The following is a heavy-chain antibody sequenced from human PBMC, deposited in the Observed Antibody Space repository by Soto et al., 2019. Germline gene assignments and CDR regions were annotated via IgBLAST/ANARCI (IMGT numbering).Heavy chain of an antibody. D-gene: IGHD2-2*01. Sequence: SETLSLTCTVSGGSISSYYWSWIRQPPGKGLEWIGYIYYSGSTNYNPSLKSRVTISVDTSKNQFSLKLSSVTAADTAVYYCARLVGYCSSTSCYEEGYYYYGMDVWGQGTTVTVSS. CDR1: GGSISSYY. CDR2: IYYSGST. V-gene: IGHV4-59*01. J-gene: IGHJ6*02. CDR3: ARLVGYCSSTSCYEEGYYYYGMDV.